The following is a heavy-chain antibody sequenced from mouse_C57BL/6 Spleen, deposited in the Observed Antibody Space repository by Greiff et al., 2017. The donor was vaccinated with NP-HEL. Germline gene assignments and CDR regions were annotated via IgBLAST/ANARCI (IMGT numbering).Heavy chain of an antibody. J-gene: IGHJ4*01. CDR2: IYPGSGST. CDR3: ARQEHSSGYVYYYAMDY. V-gene: IGHV1-55*01. Sequence: QVQLKQPGAELVKPGASVKMSCKASGYTFTSYWITWVKQRPGQGLEWIGDIYPGSGSTNYNEKFKSKATLTVDTSSSTAYMQLSSLTSEDSAVYYCARQEHSSGYVYYYAMDYWGQGTSVTVSS. CDR1: GYTFTSYW. D-gene: IGHD3-2*02.